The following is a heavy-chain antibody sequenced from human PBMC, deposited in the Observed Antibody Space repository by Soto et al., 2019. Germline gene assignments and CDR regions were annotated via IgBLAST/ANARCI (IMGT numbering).Heavy chain of an antibody. Sequence: QVQLVQSGAEVKKPGASVKVSCKASGYTFTGYYMHWVRQAPGQGLEWMWWINPNSGGTNYAQKCQGWVTMTRDTSISTAYMELSRLRSDDTAVYYCARSYCSSTSCYTVVFDYWGQGTLVTVSS. CDR3: ARSYCSSTSCYTVVFDY. CDR2: INPNSGGT. V-gene: IGHV1-2*04. J-gene: IGHJ4*02. CDR1: GYTFTGYY. D-gene: IGHD2-2*02.